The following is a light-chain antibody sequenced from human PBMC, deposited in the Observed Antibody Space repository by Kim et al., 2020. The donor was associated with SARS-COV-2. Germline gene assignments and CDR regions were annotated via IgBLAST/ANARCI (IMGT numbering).Light chain of an antibody. V-gene: IGLV4-69*01. CDR1: LGQRGYA. J-gene: IGLJ1*01. Sequence: VRHTWPPGLGQRGYAIEWHQQEPRKGHRYLMKLDSEGSHRKRGGTPDRFSGSSSGAGRYLTISSLQSEDEADFYGQTWGTSLGVFGTGTKVTVL. CDR3: QTWGTSLGV. CDR2: LDSEGSH.